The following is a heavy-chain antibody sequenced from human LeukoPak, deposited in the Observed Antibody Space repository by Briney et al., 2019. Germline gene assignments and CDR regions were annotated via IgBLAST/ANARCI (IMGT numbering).Heavy chain of an antibody. CDR3: ARGRYCSADICTGGDSFDI. CDR2: KYAHGSS. Sequence: SETLSLTCTVSGGSISNYYWSWIRQPAGKGLEWIGRKYAHGSSNYNPPVQSRVTMSVDTSKNQFSLKLRSVTAADTAVYYCARGRYCSADICTGGDSFDIWGQGTMVSVSP. D-gene: IGHD2-15*01. J-gene: IGHJ3*02. V-gene: IGHV4-4*07. CDR1: GGSISNYY.